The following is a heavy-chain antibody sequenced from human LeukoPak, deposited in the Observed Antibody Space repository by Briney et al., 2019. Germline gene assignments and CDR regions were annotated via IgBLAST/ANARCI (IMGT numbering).Heavy chain of an antibody. D-gene: IGHD2-2*01. J-gene: IGHJ5*02. CDR3: ARDHLVVTAAYNWFDP. CDR1: GGSISSSNW. CDR2: IYHSGST. Sequence: SGTLSLTCAVSGGSISSSNWWSWVRQPPGKGLEWIGEIYHSGSTNYNPSLKSRVTISVDKSKNQFSLKLSSVTAADTAVYYCARDHLVVTAAYNWFDPWGQGTLVTVSS. V-gene: IGHV4-4*02.